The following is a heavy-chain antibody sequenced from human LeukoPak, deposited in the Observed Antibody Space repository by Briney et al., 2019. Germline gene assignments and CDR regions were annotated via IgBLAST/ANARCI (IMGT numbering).Heavy chain of an antibody. V-gene: IGHV3-48*03. Sequence: GGSLRLSCAVSGITFRSYEMNWVRQAPGKGLEWVSYISGSGGTIYYADSVKGRFTISRDNAKNSLYLQMNSLRAEDTAVYYCAELGITMIGGVWGKGTTVTISS. CDR3: AELGITMIGGV. J-gene: IGHJ6*04. CDR1: GITFRSYE. CDR2: ISGSGGTI. D-gene: IGHD3-10*02.